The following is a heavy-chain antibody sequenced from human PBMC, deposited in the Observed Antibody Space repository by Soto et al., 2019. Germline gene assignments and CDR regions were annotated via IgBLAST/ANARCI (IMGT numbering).Heavy chain of an antibody. CDR3: AKGGYSSSWQRDY. CDR1: GFTFSSYA. J-gene: IGHJ4*02. V-gene: IGHV3-23*01. D-gene: IGHD6-13*01. CDR2: ISGSGGST. Sequence: EVQLLESGGGLVQPGGSLRLSCAASGFTFSSYAMSWVRQAPGKGLEWVSAISGSGGSTYYADSVKGRFTISRDNSKNTLDLQMNSLRAEDTAVYYCAKGGYSSSWQRDYWGQGTLVTVSS.